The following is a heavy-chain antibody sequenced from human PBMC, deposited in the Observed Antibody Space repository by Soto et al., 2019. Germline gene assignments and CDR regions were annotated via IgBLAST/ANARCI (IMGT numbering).Heavy chain of an antibody. Sequence: SVKVSCKASGGTFSSYAISWVRQAPGQGLEWMGGIIPIFGTANYAQKFQGRVTITADESTSTAYMELSSLRSEDTAVYYCGRDQDITMVRGVVGRGMDVWGQGTTVTVSS. D-gene: IGHD3-10*01. CDR2: IIPIFGTA. CDR3: GRDQDITMVRGVVGRGMDV. J-gene: IGHJ6*02. CDR1: GGTFSSYA. V-gene: IGHV1-69*13.